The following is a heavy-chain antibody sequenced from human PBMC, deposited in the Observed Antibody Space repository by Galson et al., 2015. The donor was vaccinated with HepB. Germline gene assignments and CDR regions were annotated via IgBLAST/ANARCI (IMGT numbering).Heavy chain of an antibody. CDR1: GYTFINFY. Sequence: SVKVSCKASGYTFINFYLHWVRQAPGQGLEWMGVINPTDGATTYAQKFQGIVTMTSDTSTTTVYMEVTSLKSEDTAVYYCASSLVVPAGIEYYYYAMDVWGQGTTVTVSS. J-gene: IGHJ6*02. V-gene: IGHV1-46*01. CDR2: INPTDGAT. D-gene: IGHD2-2*01. CDR3: ASSLVVPAGIEYYYYAMDV.